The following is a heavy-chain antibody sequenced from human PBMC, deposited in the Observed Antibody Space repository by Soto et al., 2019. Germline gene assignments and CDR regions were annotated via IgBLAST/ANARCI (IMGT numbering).Heavy chain of an antibody. J-gene: IGHJ4*02. CDR2: IYYSGTT. CDR1: GGSIISNNHY. CDR3: ARRSTTSRSFDY. D-gene: IGHD1-1*01. V-gene: IGHV4-39*01. Sequence: QLQLRESGPGLVKPSETLSLTCTVSGGSIISNNHYWGWIRQPPGKGLEWIGNIYYSGTTYYNPSLKSRVTMSVDTSKGQFSLKLSSMTAADTAVYFCARRSTTSRSFDYWGQGTLVTVSS.